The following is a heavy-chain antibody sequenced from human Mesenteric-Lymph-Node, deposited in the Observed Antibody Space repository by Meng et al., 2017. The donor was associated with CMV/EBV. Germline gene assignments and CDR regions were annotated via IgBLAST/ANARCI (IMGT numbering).Heavy chain of an antibody. CDR3: AKNLGSNVAARLLSSYETNYYYGLDV. CDR1: GFTFNSYA. CDR2: YSGSGGQT. J-gene: IGHJ6*02. D-gene: IGHD6-6*01. V-gene: IGHV3-23*01. Sequence: GESLKISCAASGFTFNSYAMSWVRQAPGKGLEWVSAYSGSGGQTYYADSVRGRFTMSRDNSKTTVYMQMNSLRAEDTAVYYCAKNLGSNVAARLLSSYETNYYYGLDVWGQGTTVTVSS.